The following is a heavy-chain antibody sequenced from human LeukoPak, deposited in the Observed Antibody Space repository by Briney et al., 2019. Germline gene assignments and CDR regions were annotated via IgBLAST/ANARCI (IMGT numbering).Heavy chain of an antibody. Sequence: LSFTCTVSGGSISSYYWSWVRQAPGKGLEWVSYISSSGSTIYYADSVKGRFTISRDNAKNSLYLQMNSLRAEDTAVYCCAELGITMIGGVWGKGTTVTISS. CDR1: GGSISSYY. CDR2: ISSSGSTI. D-gene: IGHD3-10*02. V-gene: IGHV3-48*03. J-gene: IGHJ6*04. CDR3: AELGITMIGGV.